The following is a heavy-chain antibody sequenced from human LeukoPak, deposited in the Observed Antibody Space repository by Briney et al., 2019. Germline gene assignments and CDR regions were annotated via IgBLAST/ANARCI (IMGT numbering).Heavy chain of an antibody. V-gene: IGHV4-39*01. J-gene: IGHJ5*02. CDR3: ARRGYCSSTSCYEYWFDP. D-gene: IGHD2-2*01. CDR2: IYYSGST. CDR1: GGSISSSSYY. Sequence: SETLSLTCTVSGGSISSSSYYWGWIRQPPGKGLEWIGIIYYSGSTYYNPSLKSRLTISVDTSKNQFSLRLSSVTATDAAVYYCARRGYCSSTSCYEYWFDPSGRRTLVTVSS.